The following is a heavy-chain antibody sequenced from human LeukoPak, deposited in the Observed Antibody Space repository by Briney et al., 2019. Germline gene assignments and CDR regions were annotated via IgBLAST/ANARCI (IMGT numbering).Heavy chain of an antibody. J-gene: IGHJ4*02. CDR2: TYYRSKWYN. D-gene: IGHD6-13*01. CDR3: AGSRTYSSSWQLDY. CDR1: GDSVSSNSAA. V-gene: IGHV6-1*01. Sequence: SQTLSLACAISGDSVSSNSAAWNWIRQSPSRGLEWLGRTYYRSKWYNDYAVSVKGRITINPDTSKNQFSLQLNSVTPEDTAVYYCAGSRTYSSSWQLDYWGQGTLVTVSS.